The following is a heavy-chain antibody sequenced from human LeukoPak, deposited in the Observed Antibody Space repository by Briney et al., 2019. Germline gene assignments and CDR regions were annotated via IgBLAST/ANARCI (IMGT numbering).Heavy chain of an antibody. CDR1: GFTFSSYS. J-gene: IGHJ5*02. D-gene: IGHD3-3*01. CDR2: ISSSSSTI. Sequence: PGGSLRLSCAASGFTFSSYSMNWVRQAPGKGLEWVSYISSSSSTIYYADSLKGRFTISRDNAKNSLYLEMNSLRAEDTAVYYCARDRCGDDDFWSSYYTNYLDPWGQRTLVTVPS. CDR3: ARDRCGDDDFWSSYYTNYLDP. V-gene: IGHV3-48*01.